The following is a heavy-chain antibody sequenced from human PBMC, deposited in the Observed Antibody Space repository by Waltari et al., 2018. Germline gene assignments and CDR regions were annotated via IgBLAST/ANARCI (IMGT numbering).Heavy chain of an antibody. CDR1: GGSVSSGGYS. Sequence: QVQLQESGPGLVKPSHTLSLTCTVSGGSVSSGGYSWSWIRQPPGKGLEWIGYIYYSGSTYYNPSLKSRVTISVDTSKNQFSLKLSSVTAADTAVYYCARLNYYDSSGYLDYWGQGTLVTVSS. V-gene: IGHV4-30-4*07. J-gene: IGHJ4*02. CDR2: IYYSGST. CDR3: ARLNYYDSSGYLDY. D-gene: IGHD3-22*01.